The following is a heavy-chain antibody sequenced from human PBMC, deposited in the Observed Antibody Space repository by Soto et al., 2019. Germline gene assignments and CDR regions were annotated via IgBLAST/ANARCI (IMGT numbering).Heavy chain of an antibody. J-gene: IGHJ3*02. D-gene: IGHD3-10*01. CDR1: GYTFTSYG. Sequence: ASVKVSCKASGYTFTSYGISWVRQAPGQGLEWMGWISAYNGNTNYAQKLQGRVTMTTDTSTSTAYMELRSLRSDDTAVYYCARGATSGSYYTDAFDIWGQGTMVTVSS. CDR3: ARGATSGSYYTDAFDI. CDR2: ISAYNGNT. V-gene: IGHV1-18*01.